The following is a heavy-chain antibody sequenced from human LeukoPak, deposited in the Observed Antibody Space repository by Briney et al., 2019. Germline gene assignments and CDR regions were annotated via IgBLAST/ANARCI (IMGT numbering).Heavy chain of an antibody. J-gene: IGHJ4*02. D-gene: IGHD3-22*01. CDR2: ISFDGSNK. CDR1: GFTFSTYA. Sequence: GGSLRLSCAASGFTFSTYAMHWVRQAPGEGLEWVAVISFDGSNKYYADSVRGRFTISRDNSKNTLCLQMNSLRAEDTAVYYCAKDRYDSSGYLFDYWGQGTLVIVYS. CDR3: AKDRYDSSGYLFDY. V-gene: IGHV3-30*18.